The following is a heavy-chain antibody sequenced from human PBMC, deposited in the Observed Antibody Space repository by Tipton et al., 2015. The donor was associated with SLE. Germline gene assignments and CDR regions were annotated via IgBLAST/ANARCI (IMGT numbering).Heavy chain of an antibody. CDR3: ARTTTMTRGRFDP. V-gene: IGHV4-59*01. Sequence: TLSLTCTVFGGSISSYFWSWIRQSPGRGLEYIGNVYYTGSANYNPSLKGRVAIAVDTSKSQFSLNLRSVTAADMAVYYCARTTTMTRGRFDPWGQGILVTVSS. CDR1: GGSISSYF. CDR2: VYYTGSA. D-gene: IGHD4-17*01. J-gene: IGHJ5*02.